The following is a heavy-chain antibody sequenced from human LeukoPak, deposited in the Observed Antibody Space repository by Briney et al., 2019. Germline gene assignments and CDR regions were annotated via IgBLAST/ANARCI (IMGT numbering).Heavy chain of an antibody. CDR3: ARRRDLYSGSYYPFDY. J-gene: IGHJ4*02. V-gene: IGHV5-51*01. D-gene: IGHD1-26*01. Sequence: GESLKISCKGGGYSFTNYWIGWVRQMPGKGLEWMGIIYPGDSETRYSPSFQGQVTISADKSISTAYLQWSSLKASDTAMYYCARRRDLYSGSYYPFDYWGQGTLVTVSS. CDR1: GYSFTNYW. CDR2: IYPGDSET.